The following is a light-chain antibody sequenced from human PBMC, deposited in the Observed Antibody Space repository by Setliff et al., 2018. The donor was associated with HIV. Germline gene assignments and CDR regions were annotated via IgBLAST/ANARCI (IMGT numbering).Light chain of an antibody. J-gene: IGKJ1*01. CDR3: QQYANSRYT. Sequence: EIVLTQSPGTLSLSPGERATLSCRASQSVRSRDFAWYQQKPGQAPRLLIYGASNRATDIPDRFSGSGSGTDFTLTISRLEPEDFAVYYCQQYANSRYTFGQGTKV. CDR2: GAS. V-gene: IGKV3-20*01. CDR1: QSVRSRD.